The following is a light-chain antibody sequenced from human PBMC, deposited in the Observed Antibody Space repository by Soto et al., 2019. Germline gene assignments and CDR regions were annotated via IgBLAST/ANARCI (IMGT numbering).Light chain of an antibody. V-gene: IGKV3-11*02. CDR1: QFLSSY. CDR3: QQYGSSPLIS. CDR2: DTS. Sequence: EVVLTQSPSTLSFAPGERATLSCRASQFLSSYLAWYQQKPGQPPRLLIYDTSNRATGIPARFSGSGSGRDFTLTISGLEPEDFAVYYCQQYGSSPLISFGQGTRLEIK. J-gene: IGKJ5*01.